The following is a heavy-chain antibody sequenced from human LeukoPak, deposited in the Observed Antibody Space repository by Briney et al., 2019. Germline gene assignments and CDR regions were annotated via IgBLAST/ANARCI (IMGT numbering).Heavy chain of an antibody. Sequence: GGSLRLSCAASGFTFSSYGMHWVRQAPGKGLEWVSYISSSGSTIYYADFVKGRFTISRDNAKNSLYLQMNSLRAEDTAVYYCATPPSGYYDSSGYYYWGQGTLVTVSS. V-gene: IGHV3-48*04. CDR3: ATPPSGYYDSSGYYY. J-gene: IGHJ4*02. CDR1: GFTFSSYG. D-gene: IGHD3-22*01. CDR2: ISSSGSTI.